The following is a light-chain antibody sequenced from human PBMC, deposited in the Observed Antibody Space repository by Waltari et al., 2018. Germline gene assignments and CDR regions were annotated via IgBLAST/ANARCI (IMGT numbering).Light chain of an antibody. CDR1: QIVSTN. V-gene: IGKV3-15*01. J-gene: IGKJ4*01. Sequence: EIVMTQSPATLSVSPGERATISCRASQIVSTNLARYQHKPGQAPRLLIYDASTRATGIPPRFSGSGSGTEFTLTISSLQPEDFAVYYCQQYKNWPPLTFGGGTKVEIK. CDR3: QQYKNWPPLT. CDR2: DAS.